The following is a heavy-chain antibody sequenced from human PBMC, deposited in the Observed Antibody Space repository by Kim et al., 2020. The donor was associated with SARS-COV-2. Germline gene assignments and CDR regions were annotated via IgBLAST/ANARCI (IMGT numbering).Heavy chain of an antibody. J-gene: IGHJ5*02. CDR3: ARDYSGLQFFSGKWFGP. Sequence: GGSLRLSCAASGFTFSDYAIFWVRQAPGKGLEWVAVISFDGRNNFFADSVKGRFTISRDNSKNTVYLQMNSLRVDDTAVYYCARDYSGLQFFSGKWFGP. V-gene: IGHV3-30*04. CDR1: GFTFSDYA. CDR2: ISFDGRNN. D-gene: IGHD3-10*01.